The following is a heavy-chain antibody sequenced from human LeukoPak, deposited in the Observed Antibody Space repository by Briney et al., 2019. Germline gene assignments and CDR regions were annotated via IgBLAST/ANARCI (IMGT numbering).Heavy chain of an antibody. CDR2: IYTSGST. D-gene: IGHD2-15*01. CDR1: GGSISSYY. Sequence: SETLSLTCTVSGGSISSYYWSWIRQPAGKGLEWIGRIYTSGSTNYNPSLKSRVTMSVDTSKNQFSLKLSSVTAADTAVYYCARDKSLLAFPDAFDIWGQGTMVTVSS. V-gene: IGHV4-4*07. J-gene: IGHJ3*02. CDR3: ARDKSLLAFPDAFDI.